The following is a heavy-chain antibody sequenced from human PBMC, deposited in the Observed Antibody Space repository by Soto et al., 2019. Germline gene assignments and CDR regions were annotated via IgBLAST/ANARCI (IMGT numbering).Heavy chain of an antibody. CDR2: INPSGGSA. CDR1: GYSFISHY. D-gene: IGHD2-2*01. Sequence: ASVKVSCKASGYSFISHYIHWVRQAPGQGLEWMGYINPSGGSATLAQKFQGRVTMTRDTSTSTVYMELTILRSEDAAVYYCARDYLSSKLSLSYFDFWGQGTLVTVSS. V-gene: IGHV1-46*01. J-gene: IGHJ4*02. CDR3: ARDYLSSKLSLSYFDF.